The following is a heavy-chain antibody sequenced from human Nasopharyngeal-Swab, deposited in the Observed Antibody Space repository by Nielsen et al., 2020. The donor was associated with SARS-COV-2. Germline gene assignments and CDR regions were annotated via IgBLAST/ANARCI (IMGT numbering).Heavy chain of an antibody. J-gene: IGHJ6*02. Sequence: ASVKVSCKASGYTFTSYAMNWVRQAPGQGLEWVGWINTNTGNPTYAQGFTGRFVFSLDTSVSTAYLQISSLKAEDTAVYYCARDRGGVAAAGPPWDYYGMDVWGQGTTITVSS. CDR3: ARDRGGVAAAGPPWDYYGMDV. CDR1: GYTFTSYA. V-gene: IGHV7-4-1*02. CDR2: INTNTGNP. D-gene: IGHD6-13*01.